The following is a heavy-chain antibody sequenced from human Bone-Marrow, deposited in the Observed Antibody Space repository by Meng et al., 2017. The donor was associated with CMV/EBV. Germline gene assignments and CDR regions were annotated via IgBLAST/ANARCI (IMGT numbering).Heavy chain of an antibody. CDR1: GFTFSSYA. J-gene: IGHJ4*02. D-gene: IGHD3-22*01. CDR2: ISYDGSNK. V-gene: IGHV3-30-3*01. Sequence: QVQLVESGGGVVLPGRALRLSCAASGFTFSSYAMHWVRQAPGKGLEWVAVISYDGSNKYYADSVKGRFTISRDNSKNTLYLQMNSLRAEDTAVYYCARVHYYDSSGWGGYFDYWGQGTLVTVSS. CDR3: ARVHYYDSSGWGGYFDY.